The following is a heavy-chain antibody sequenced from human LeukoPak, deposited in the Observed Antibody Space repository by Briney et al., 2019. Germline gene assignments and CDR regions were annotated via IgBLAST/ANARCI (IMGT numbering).Heavy chain of an antibody. CDR2: TYYSGST. J-gene: IGHJ4*02. V-gene: IGHV4-59*01. Sequence: SETLSLTCTVSGGSISSYYWSWIRQPPGKGLEWIGYTYYSGSTNYNPSLKSRVTISVDTSKNQFSLKLSSVTAADTAVYYCAREGDCSGGSCYSFFDYWGQGTLVTVSS. D-gene: IGHD2-15*01. CDR3: AREGDCSGGSCYSFFDY. CDR1: GGSISSYY.